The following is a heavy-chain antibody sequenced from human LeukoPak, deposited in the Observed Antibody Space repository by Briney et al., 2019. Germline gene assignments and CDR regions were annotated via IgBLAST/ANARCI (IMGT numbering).Heavy chain of an antibody. V-gene: IGHV4-59*08. CDR2: IYYSGST. D-gene: IGHD6-6*01. J-gene: IGHJ6*03. CDR3: ARQRPSLPIFYMDV. CDR1: GGSISSYY. Sequence: SESLSLTCTVSGGSISSYYWSWIRQPPGKGLEWIGYIYYSGSTNYNPSLKNRATISVDTSKNQFSLKLISITTADTAVYYCARQRPSLPIFYMDVWGKETTVTISS.